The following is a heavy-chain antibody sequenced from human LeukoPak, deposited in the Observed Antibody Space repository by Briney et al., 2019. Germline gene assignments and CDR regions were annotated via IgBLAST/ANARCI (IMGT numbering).Heavy chain of an antibody. V-gene: IGHV3-23*01. Sequence: GGSLRLSCAASGFTFSSYAMSWVRQAPGKGLEWVPAISGSGGSTYYADSVNGRFTISRDNSKNTLYLQMNSLRAEYTAVYYCAKMNYYYYYGMDVWGQGTTVTVSS. CDR2: ISGSGGST. CDR1: GFTFSSYA. J-gene: IGHJ6*02. CDR3: AKMNYYYYYGMDV.